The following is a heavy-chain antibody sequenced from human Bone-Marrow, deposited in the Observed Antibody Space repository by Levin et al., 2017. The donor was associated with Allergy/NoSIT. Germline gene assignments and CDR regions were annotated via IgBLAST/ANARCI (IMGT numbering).Heavy chain of an antibody. CDR3: AKGAGWVAGAVALI. J-gene: IGHJ4*02. D-gene: IGHD6-19*01. V-gene: IGHV3-23*01. Sequence: ETLSLTCAASGFTFNSYALSWVPQAPGKGLEWVSAISGSGSSTYYADSVKGRFTISRDNSKTTLYLQMNSLRAEDTAVYYCAKGAGWVAGAVALIWGQGTLVTVSS. CDR2: ISGSGSST. CDR1: GFTFNSYA.